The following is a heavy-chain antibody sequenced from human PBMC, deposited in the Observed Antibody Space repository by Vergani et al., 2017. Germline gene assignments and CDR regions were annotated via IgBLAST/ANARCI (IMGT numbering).Heavy chain of an antibody. CDR3: ARDKSKRAPAVMGTYYYYMDV. D-gene: IGHD3-16*01. J-gene: IGHJ6*03. V-gene: IGHV3-33*08. CDR1: GFPFSDYG. CDR2: IWHDGSNE. Sequence: QVQLVESGGGEVQPGRSLRLSCSAAGFPFSDYGVHWVRQAPGKGLEWVAGIWHDGSNEKYVDSVQGRFTISRDNSKNTLYLEMESLRVEDKAVYFCARDKSKRAPAVMGTYYYYMDVWGKGTKVTVSS.